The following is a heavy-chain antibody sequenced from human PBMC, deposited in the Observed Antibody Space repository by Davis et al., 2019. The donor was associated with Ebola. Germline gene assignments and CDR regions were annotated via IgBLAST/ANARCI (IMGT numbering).Heavy chain of an antibody. Sequence: MPSETLSLTCTVPGGSISSYYWSWIRQHPGKGLEWIGYIYYSGSTYYNPSLKSRVTISADTSKNQFSLKLSSVTAADTAVYYCARYPGMAAAGTGYYYGMDVWGQGTTVTVSS. V-gene: IGHV4-59*06. CDR3: ARYPGMAAAGTGYYYGMDV. J-gene: IGHJ6*02. CDR1: GGSISSYY. CDR2: IYYSGST. D-gene: IGHD6-13*01.